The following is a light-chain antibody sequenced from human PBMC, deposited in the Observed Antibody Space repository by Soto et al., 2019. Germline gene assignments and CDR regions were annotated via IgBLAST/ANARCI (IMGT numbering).Light chain of an antibody. Sequence: EIVMTQSPATLSVSPGERATLSSRASQSVSSNLAWYQQKPGQAPRLLIYGASTRATGIPARFSGSGSGTVFTLTISSLQSGDFALYYCQQYNNWPPVTFGQGTRLEIK. V-gene: IGKV3-15*01. CDR2: GAS. CDR3: QQYNNWPPVT. CDR1: QSVSSN. J-gene: IGKJ5*01.